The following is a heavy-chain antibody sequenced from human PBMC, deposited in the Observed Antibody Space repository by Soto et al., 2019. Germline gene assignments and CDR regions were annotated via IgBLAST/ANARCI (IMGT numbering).Heavy chain of an antibody. Sequence: GESLKISCKGSGYSFTSYWIGWVRQMPGKGLEWMGIIYPGDSNTRYSPSFQGQVTISRDNSKNTLYLQMNSLRAEDTAVYYCARDRLRYNWNDFPYYYYGMDVWGQGTTVTVSS. CDR2: IYPGDSNT. CDR1: GYSFTSYW. D-gene: IGHD1-1*01. CDR3: ARDRLRYNWNDFPYYYYGMDV. V-gene: IGHV5-51*01. J-gene: IGHJ6*02.